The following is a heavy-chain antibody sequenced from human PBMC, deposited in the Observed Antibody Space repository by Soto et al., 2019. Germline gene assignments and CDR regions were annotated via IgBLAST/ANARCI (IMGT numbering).Heavy chain of an antibody. CDR1: GFTFSSYG. CDR3: ARDGPPYDILTGYPPGYYFDY. V-gene: IGHV3-33*01. D-gene: IGHD3-9*01. Sequence: SLRLSCAASGFTFSSYGMHWVRQAPGKGLEWVAVIWYDRSNKYYADSVKGRFTISRDNSKNTLYLQMNSLRAEDTAVYYCARDGPPYDILTGYPPGYYFDYWGQGTLVTVSS. CDR2: IWYDRSNK. J-gene: IGHJ4*02.